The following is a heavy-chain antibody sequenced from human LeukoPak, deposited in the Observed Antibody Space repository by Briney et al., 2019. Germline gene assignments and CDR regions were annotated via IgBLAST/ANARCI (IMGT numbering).Heavy chain of an antibody. V-gene: IGHV1-46*01. CDR1: GYIFTSNY. J-gene: IGHJ4*02. Sequence: ASVKVSCTASGYIFTSNYIHWVRQAPGQGLEWMGMIYPRDGSTSYAQRFQDRVTVTRDTSTSTVHMELSGLRSEDTAVYYCARDQEGFDYWGQGTQFTVSP. CDR2: IYPRDGST. CDR3: ARDQEGFDY.